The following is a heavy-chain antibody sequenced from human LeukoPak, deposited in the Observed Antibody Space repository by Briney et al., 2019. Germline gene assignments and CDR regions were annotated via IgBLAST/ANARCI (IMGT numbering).Heavy chain of an antibody. V-gene: IGHV3-7*01. CDR2: IKQDGSEK. CDR1: GFTLSNYW. Sequence: GGSLRLSCAASGFTLSNYWMSWVRQVPGKGLEWVANIKQDGSEKYYVDSVKGRFTISRDNAKNSLYLQMNSLRAEDTAVYYCARRAGYYDFWSGYLTDYYYYYMDVWGKGTTVTVSS. CDR3: ARRAGYYDFWSGYLTDYYYYYMDV. D-gene: IGHD3-3*01. J-gene: IGHJ6*03.